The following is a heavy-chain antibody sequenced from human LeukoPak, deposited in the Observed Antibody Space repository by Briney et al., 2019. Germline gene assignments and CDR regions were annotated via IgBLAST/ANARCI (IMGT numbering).Heavy chain of an antibody. CDR2: INHSGST. J-gene: IGHJ5*02. D-gene: IGHD2-21*02. CDR1: GGSFSGYH. Sequence: PSETLSLTCAVYGGSFSGYHWSWIRQPPGKGLEWIGEINHSGSTNYNPSLKSRVTISVDTSKNQFSLKLSSVTAADTAVYYCARRAPGYQNIVVVTGQESWFDPWGQGTLVTVSS. V-gene: IGHV4-34*01. CDR3: ARRAPGYQNIVVVTGQESWFDP.